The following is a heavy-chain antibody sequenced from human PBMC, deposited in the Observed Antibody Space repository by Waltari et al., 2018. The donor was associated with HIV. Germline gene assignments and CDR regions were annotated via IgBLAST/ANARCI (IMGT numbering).Heavy chain of an antibody. D-gene: IGHD6-19*01. J-gene: IGHJ4*02. CDR3: ARSTVVAGSSFDY. CDR1: GGSVRSGTYY. V-gene: IGHV4-61*01. Sequence: QVQLQESGPGLVKPSETLSLTCTVSGGSVRSGTYYWSWIRQPPGKGLEWIGYIYYSGSTNYNPSLKSQVTISIDTSKNQFSLKLRSVTAADTALYYCARSTVVAGSSFDYWGQGTLVTVPS. CDR2: IYYSGST.